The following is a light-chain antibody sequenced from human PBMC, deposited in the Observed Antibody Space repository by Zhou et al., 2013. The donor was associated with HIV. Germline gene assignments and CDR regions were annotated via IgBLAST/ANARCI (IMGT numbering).Light chain of an antibody. CDR1: QDISNS. CDR2: ATS. Sequence: DIQMTQSPSSLSTSVGDRVTITCRASQDISNSLVWYQQRPGKAPKLLLYATSRLQSGVPSRFSGSGSGTDYTLTISSLQPEDFATYYCQQNYNLPLTFGGGTKVEIK. V-gene: IGKV1-NL1*01. CDR3: QQNYNLPLT. J-gene: IGKJ4*01.